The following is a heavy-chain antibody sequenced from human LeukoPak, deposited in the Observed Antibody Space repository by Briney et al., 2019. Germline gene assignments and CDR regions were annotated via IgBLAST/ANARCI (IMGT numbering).Heavy chain of an antibody. CDR1: GFTFSSYA. CDR3: AKDTQLGKGSSSWYYFDY. D-gene: IGHD6-13*01. CDR2: ISGSGGST. V-gene: IGHV3-23*01. J-gene: IGHJ4*02. Sequence: PGGSLRLSCAASGFTFSSYAMSWVRQAPGKGLEWVSAISGSGGSTYYADSVKGRFTISRDNSKNTLYLQMNSLRAEDTAVYYCAKDTQLGKGSSSWYYFDYWGQGTLVTVSS.